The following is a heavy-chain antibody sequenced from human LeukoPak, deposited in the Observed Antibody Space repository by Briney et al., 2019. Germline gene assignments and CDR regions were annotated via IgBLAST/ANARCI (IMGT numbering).Heavy chain of an antibody. CDR2: INAGNGNT. CDR1: GYTFTSYA. D-gene: IGHD3-10*01. Sequence: ASVKVSCKASGYTFTSYAMHWVRQAPGQRLEWMGWINAGNGNTKYSQKFQGRVTITRDTSASTAYMELSSLRSEDTAVYYCARTFYGSGETSVPYRGAFDIWGQGTMVTSLQ. V-gene: IGHV1-3*01. J-gene: IGHJ3*02. CDR3: ARTFYGSGETSVPYRGAFDI.